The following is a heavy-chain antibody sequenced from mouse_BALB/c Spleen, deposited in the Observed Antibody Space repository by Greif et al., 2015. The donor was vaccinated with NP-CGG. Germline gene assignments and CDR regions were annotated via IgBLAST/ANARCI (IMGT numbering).Heavy chain of an antibody. J-gene: IGHJ3*01. CDR1: GYTFTSYW. V-gene: IGHV1S22*01. Sequence: LQQSGSELVRPGASVKLSCKASGYTFTSYWMHWVKQRHGQGLEWIGNIYPGSGSTNYDEKFKSTGTLTVDTSSSSAYMRVSSLTSEDSAVYYCPVCVFAYRRQGTLVTVSA. CDR2: IYPGSGST. CDR3: PVCVFAY.